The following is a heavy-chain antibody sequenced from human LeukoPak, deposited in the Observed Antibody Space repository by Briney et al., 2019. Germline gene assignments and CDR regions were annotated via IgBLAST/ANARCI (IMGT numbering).Heavy chain of an antibody. V-gene: IGHV4-39*07. CDR3: ATSSSGWTFDY. CDR1: GGSISSSSYY. J-gene: IGHJ4*02. CDR2: IYYSGST. D-gene: IGHD6-19*01. Sequence: PSETLSLTCTVSGGSISSSSYYWGWIRQPPGKGLEWIGSIYYSGSTYYNPSLKSRVTISVDTSKNQFSLKLSSVTAADTAVYHCATSSSGWTFDYWGQGTLVTVSS.